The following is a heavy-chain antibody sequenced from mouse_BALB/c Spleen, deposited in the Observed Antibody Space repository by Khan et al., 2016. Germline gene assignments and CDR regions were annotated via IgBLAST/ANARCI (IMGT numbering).Heavy chain of an antibody. D-gene: IGHD4-1*01. J-gene: IGHJ3*01. Sequence: EVELVESGGDLVKPGGSLKLSCAASGFTFSSYSMSWVRQTPDKRLEWVASISSGGDYTYYPDSVKGRFTISRDNAKNTLYLQMRDLKSEDTAMXYCAYHLTGSFAYWGQGTLVTVSA. CDR3: AYHLTGSFAY. CDR2: ISSGGDYT. CDR1: GFTFSSYS. V-gene: IGHV5-6*01.